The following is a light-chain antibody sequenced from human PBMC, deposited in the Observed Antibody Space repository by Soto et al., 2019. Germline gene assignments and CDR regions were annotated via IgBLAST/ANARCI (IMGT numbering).Light chain of an antibody. CDR2: DVS. J-gene: IGLJ1*01. CDR3: SSYTSGTTFA. Sequence: QSALTQPASVSGSPGQSITISCTGTSSDVGGYNYVSWYQQEPGKAPKLMIYDVSNRPSGVSNRFSGSKSGNTASLTISGLQAEDESDYYCSSYTSGTTFAFGTGTKLTVL. V-gene: IGLV2-14*01. CDR1: SSDVGGYNY.